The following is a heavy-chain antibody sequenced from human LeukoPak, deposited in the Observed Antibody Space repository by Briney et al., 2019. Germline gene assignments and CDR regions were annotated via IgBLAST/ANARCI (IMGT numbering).Heavy chain of an antibody. V-gene: IGHV3-23*01. J-gene: IGHJ4*02. CDR1: GFTFSSYA. CDR3: AKDSAEYCSSTSCSWFDY. Sequence: GGSLRHSCAASGFTFSSYAMSWVRQAPGKGLEWVSAISGSGGSTYYADSVKGRFTISRDNSKNALYLQMNSLRAEGTAVYYCAKDSAEYCSSTSCSWFDYWGQGTLVTVSS. CDR2: ISGSGGST. D-gene: IGHD2-2*01.